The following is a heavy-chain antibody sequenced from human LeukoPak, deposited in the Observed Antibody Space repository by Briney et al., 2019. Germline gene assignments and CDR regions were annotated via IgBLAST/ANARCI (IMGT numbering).Heavy chain of an antibody. CDR1: GGSFSGYY. CDR3: ARESSGYYYI. J-gene: IGHJ4*02. D-gene: IGHD3-22*01. Sequence: PSETLSLTCAVYGGSFSGYYWSWIRQPPGKGLEWIGEINHSGSTNYNPSLKSRVTISVDTSKNQFSLKLSSVTAADTAVYYCARESSGYYYIWGQGTLVTVSS. CDR2: INHSGST. V-gene: IGHV4-34*01.